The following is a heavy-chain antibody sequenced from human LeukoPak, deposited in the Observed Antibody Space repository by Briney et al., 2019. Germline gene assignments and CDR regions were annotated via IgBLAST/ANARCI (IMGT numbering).Heavy chain of an antibody. Sequence: GSLRLSCAATGLRVSSNFMSWVRQAPGKGLEWVSVIYGGGSTYYADSVKGRFTISRDTPKNTLYLQMNSLRVEDTAVYYCARDYGDYLDAFDIWGQGTMVTVSS. CDR3: ARDYGDYLDAFDI. J-gene: IGHJ3*02. CDR2: IYGGGST. V-gene: IGHV3-53*01. D-gene: IGHD4-17*01. CDR1: GLRVSSNF.